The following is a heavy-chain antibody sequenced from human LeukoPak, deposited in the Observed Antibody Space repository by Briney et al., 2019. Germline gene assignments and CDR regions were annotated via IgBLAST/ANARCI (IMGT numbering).Heavy chain of an antibody. Sequence: SETLSLTCAVYGGSFSGYYWSWIRQPPGKGLEWIGEINHSGSTNYNPSLKSRVTISVDTSKNQFSLKLSSVTAADTAVYYCARRTTVTTYLDYWGQGTLVTVSS. CDR1: GGSFSGYY. CDR2: INHSGST. J-gene: IGHJ4*02. CDR3: ARRTTVTTYLDY. D-gene: IGHD4-17*01. V-gene: IGHV4-34*01.